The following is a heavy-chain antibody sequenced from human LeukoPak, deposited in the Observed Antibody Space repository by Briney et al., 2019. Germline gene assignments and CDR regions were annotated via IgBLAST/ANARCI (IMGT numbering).Heavy chain of an antibody. J-gene: IGHJ3*02. D-gene: IGHD3-22*01. Sequence: GGSLRLSCAASGFTFSSYAMSWVRQAPGKGLEWVSAISGSGGSTYYADSVKGRFTISRDNSKNTLYLQMNSLRAEDTAVYYCAREIYYDSSGYYDDAFDIWGQGTMVTVSS. CDR3: AREIYYDSSGYYDDAFDI. CDR1: GFTFSSYA. V-gene: IGHV3-23*01. CDR2: ISGSGGST.